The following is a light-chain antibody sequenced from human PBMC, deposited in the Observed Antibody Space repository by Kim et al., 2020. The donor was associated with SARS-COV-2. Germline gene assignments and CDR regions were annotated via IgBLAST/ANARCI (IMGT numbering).Light chain of an antibody. J-gene: IGKJ2*01. Sequence: DIVMTQSPDSLAVSLGERATINCKSSQSVLYSSNNKSYLAWYQQKPGQPPKLLIYWASTRESGVPDRFSGSGSGTDFTLTISSLQAEDVAVYYCQQYYSTLTFAQGTKLEI. CDR2: WAS. CDR3: QQYYSTLT. V-gene: IGKV4-1*01. CDR1: QSVLYSSNNKSY.